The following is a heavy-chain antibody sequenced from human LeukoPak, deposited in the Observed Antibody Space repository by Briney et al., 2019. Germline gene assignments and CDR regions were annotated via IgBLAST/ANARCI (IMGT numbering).Heavy chain of an antibody. J-gene: IGHJ4*02. D-gene: IGHD3-16*01. V-gene: IGHV3-23*01. CDR3: AKGSRGSYEEYYFDY. CDR1: GFTFSSYA. CDR2: ISGSGGST. Sequence: GGSLRLSCAASGFTFSSYAMSWVRQAPGKGLEWVSTISGSGGSTYYADSVKGRFTISRDNSKNMLSLQMNSLRAEDTAVYFCAKGSRGSYEEYYFDYWGQGTLVTVSS.